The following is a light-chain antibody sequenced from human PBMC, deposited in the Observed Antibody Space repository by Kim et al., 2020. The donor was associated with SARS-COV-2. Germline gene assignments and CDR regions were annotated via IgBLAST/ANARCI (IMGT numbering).Light chain of an antibody. Sequence: GKKVTISCSGSRSNIGNNYVSWYQQLPGTAPKLLIYDNNKRPSGIPDRLSGSKSGTSATLGITGLQTGDEADYYCGTWDSSLSAGVFGTGTKVTVL. CDR1: RSNIGNNY. J-gene: IGLJ1*01. CDR3: GTWDSSLSAGV. CDR2: DNN. V-gene: IGLV1-51*01.